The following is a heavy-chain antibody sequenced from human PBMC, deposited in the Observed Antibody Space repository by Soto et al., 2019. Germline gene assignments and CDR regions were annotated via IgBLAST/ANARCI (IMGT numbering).Heavy chain of an antibody. CDR3: ARGSLFYNWNHHAFDI. V-gene: IGHV6-1*01. Sequence: PSPTLSLTCAISGDSVSSNSASSNWIRQYPSRGLEWLGRTYYRSKWYNDYAVSVKSRITINPDTSKNQFSLQLNSVTPEDTAVYYFARGSLFYNWNHHAFDIWGQGTMVTVSS. D-gene: IGHD1-20*01. J-gene: IGHJ3*02. CDR2: TYYRSKWYN. CDR1: GDSVSSNSAS.